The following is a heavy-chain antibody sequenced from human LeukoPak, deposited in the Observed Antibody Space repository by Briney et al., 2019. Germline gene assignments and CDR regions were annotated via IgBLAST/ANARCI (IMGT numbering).Heavy chain of an antibody. CDR2: INPNSGGT. CDR3: ARDSSLRDGYNFPGY. J-gene: IGHJ4*02. V-gene: IGHV1-2*02. CDR1: GYTFTGYY. Sequence: ASVKVSCKASGYTFTGYYMHWVRQAPGQGLEWMGWINPNSGGTNYAQKFQGRVTMTRDTSISTAYMELSRLRSDDTAVYYCARDSSLRDGYNFPGYWGQGTLVTVSS. D-gene: IGHD5-24*01.